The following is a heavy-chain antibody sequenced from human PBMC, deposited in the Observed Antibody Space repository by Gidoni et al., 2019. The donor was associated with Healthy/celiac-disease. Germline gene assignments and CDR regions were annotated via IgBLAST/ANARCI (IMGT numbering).Heavy chain of an antibody. D-gene: IGHD3-10*02. Sequence: QVRLVESGGGVVQPGRSLRLSGAASGFTFGRYGMHWVRQAPGKGLEWVAVILYDGSNKYYADSVKGRFTISRDNSKNTLYLQMNSLRAEDTAVYYCARGMFEYYYYGMDVWGQGTTVTVSS. CDR1: GFTFGRYG. V-gene: IGHV3-33*01. J-gene: IGHJ6*02. CDR2: ILYDGSNK. CDR3: ARGMFEYYYYGMDV.